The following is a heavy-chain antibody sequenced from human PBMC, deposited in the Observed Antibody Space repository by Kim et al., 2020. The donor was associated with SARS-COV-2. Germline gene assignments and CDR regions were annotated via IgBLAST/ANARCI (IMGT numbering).Heavy chain of an antibody. D-gene: IGHD6-13*01. V-gene: IGHV4-59*09. J-gene: IGHJ4*02. Sequence: LKSRVTISVDTSKNQFSLKLSSVTAADTAVYYCARGTRIAAAPRGILFDYWGQGTLVTVSS. CDR3: ARGTRIAAAPRGILFDY.